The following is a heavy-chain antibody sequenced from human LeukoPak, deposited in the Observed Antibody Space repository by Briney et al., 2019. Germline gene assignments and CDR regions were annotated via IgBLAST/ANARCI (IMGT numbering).Heavy chain of an antibody. Sequence: GGSLRLSCAASGFTLDDYAMHWVRQAPGKGLEWVSLISDNGGSTYYADSVKGRFTISRDNSKNSLYLQMNSLRTEDTALYYCAKGGRWLQYDFDYWGQGTLVTVSS. V-gene: IGHV3-43*02. J-gene: IGHJ4*02. CDR2: ISDNGGST. D-gene: IGHD5-24*01. CDR1: GFTLDDYA. CDR3: AKGGRWLQYDFDY.